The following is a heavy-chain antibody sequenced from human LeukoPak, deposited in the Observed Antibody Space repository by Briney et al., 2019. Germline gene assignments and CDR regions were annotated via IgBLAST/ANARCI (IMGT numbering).Heavy chain of an antibody. D-gene: IGHD4-23*01. Sequence: SETLSLTCSVSGASISSGSYYWSWIRQPAGKGLEWIGLIYPSGSINNNPSLKSRVTISLDTSKNLFSLRLSSVTAADTAIYYCARVTSYGGNSGWYFDLWGRGTLVTVSS. CDR1: GASISSGSYY. CDR3: ARVTSYGGNSGWYFDL. CDR2: IYPSGSI. V-gene: IGHV4-61*02. J-gene: IGHJ2*01.